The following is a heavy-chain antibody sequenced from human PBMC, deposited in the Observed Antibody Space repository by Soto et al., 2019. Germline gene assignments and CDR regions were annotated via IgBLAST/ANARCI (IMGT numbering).Heavy chain of an antibody. CDR3: ARGGYYDNTWGKLSHYGLDV. CDR2: ISPYNDYT. V-gene: IGHV1-18*01. CDR1: GYTFIRYG. D-gene: IGHD3-16*01. J-gene: IGHJ6*02. Sequence: QVQLVQSAAEVKKPGASVKVSCKASGYTFIRYGITWVRQAPGQGLEWMGWISPYNDYTIYAQKVKGRVTMTTDTSTRTVYMELRRLKSDDTDVYDCARGGYYDNTWGKLSHYGLDVWGQGTSVAVSS.